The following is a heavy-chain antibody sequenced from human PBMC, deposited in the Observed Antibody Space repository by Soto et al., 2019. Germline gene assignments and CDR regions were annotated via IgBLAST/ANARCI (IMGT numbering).Heavy chain of an antibody. CDR2: ISSSSSTI. CDR3: ARDGFWGSYPKPFDY. CDR1: GFTFSSYS. J-gene: IGHJ4*02. V-gene: IGHV3-48*01. Sequence: GGSLRLSCAASGFTFSSYSMNWVRQAPGKGLEWVSYISSSSSTIYYADSVKGRFTISRDNAKNSLYLQMNSLRAEDTAVYYCARDGFWGSYPKPFDYWGQGTLVTVSS. D-gene: IGHD3-16*02.